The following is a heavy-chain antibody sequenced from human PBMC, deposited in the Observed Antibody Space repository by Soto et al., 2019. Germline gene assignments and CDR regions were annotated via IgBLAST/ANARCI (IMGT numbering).Heavy chain of an antibody. D-gene: IGHD3-16*01. CDR1: GGSITSGGFY. J-gene: IGHJ3*02. CDR3: ASHQDWGMGTCSRDHDALEI. V-gene: IGHV4-31*03. Sequence: PSETLSLTCTVSGGSITSGGFYWSWIRQHPGDGLEWIGYVRYGGSTYYNPSLKSRLTISLDTSKNQFSLSLSSVTAADTAVYYCASHQDWGMGTCSRDHDALEIWGQGTMVTVSS. CDR2: VRYGGST.